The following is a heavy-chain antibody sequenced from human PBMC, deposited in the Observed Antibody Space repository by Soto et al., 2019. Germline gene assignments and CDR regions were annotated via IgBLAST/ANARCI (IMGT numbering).Heavy chain of an antibody. CDR1: GGSISSSSYY. D-gene: IGHD3-3*01. CDR2: IYYSGST. J-gene: IGHJ4*02. Sequence: SVTLSLTCTVSGGSISSSSYYWGWIRQPPGKGLEWIGSIYYSGSTYYNPSLKSRVTISVDTSKNQFSLKLSYVTAADTDVYYCARTRDDFWSGYYRLGGDRYYFDYWGQGTLVTVSS. CDR3: ARTRDDFWSGYYRLGGDRYYFDY. V-gene: IGHV4-39*01.